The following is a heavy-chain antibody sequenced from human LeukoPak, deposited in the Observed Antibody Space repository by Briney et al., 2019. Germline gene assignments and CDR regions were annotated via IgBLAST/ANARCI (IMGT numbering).Heavy chain of an antibody. CDR2: FDPEDGET. V-gene: IGHV1-24*01. CDR3: ATEAIVGATILWMAFDI. J-gene: IGHJ3*02. CDR1: GYTLTELS. Sequence: VSVKVSCKVSGYTLTELSMHWVRQAPGKGLEWMGGFDPEDGETIYAQKFQGRVTMTEDTSTDTAYMELSSLRSEDTAVYYCATEAIVGATILWMAFDIWGQGTMVTVSS. D-gene: IGHD1-26*01.